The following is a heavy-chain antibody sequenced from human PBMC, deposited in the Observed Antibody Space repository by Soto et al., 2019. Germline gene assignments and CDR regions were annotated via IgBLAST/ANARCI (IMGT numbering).Heavy chain of an antibody. CDR1: GYTFTNYG. CDR2: ISAYSGGT. Sequence: ASVKVSCKSSGYTFTNYGITWVRQAPGQGLEWMGWISAYSGGTKYAQKFQGRVTMTRDKSISKAYMELSRLRSDDTAVYYCARKLELRGSYYYYYDMDVWGQGTTVTVSS. D-gene: IGHD1-7*01. J-gene: IGHJ6*02. V-gene: IGHV1-2*02. CDR3: ARKLELRGSYYYYYDMDV.